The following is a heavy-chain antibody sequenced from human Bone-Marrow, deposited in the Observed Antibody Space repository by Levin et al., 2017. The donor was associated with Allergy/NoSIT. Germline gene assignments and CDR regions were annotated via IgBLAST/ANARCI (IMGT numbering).Heavy chain of an antibody. Sequence: SETLSLTCTVSGGSMNSDNSYWSWIRQHPEKGLDWIGYIYFSGNTYFSGSTFYNPALKSRLTISGDTSKNQFSLKLTSVTVADTAVYYCARDARVTMVRGAMHPFDYWGQGTLVTVSS. D-gene: IGHD3-10*01. CDR2: IYFSGNTYFSGST. V-gene: IGHV4-31*03. CDR1: GGSMNSDNSY. CDR3: ARDARVTMVRGAMHPFDY. J-gene: IGHJ4*02.